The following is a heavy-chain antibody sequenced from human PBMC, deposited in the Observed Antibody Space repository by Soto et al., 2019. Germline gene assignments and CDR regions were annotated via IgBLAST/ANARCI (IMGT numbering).Heavy chain of an antibody. CDR3: AKEQRFTFWGVHFDY. D-gene: IGHD3-16*01. J-gene: IGHJ4*02. CDR1: GFTFSSYG. Sequence: QVQLVESGGGVVQPGRSLRLSCAASGFTFSSYGMHWVRQAPGKGLEWVAVISYDGSNKYYADSVKGRFTISRDNSKNTLYLQMNSLRAEDTAVYYCAKEQRFTFWGVHFDYWGQGTLVTVSS. CDR2: ISYDGSNK. V-gene: IGHV3-30*18.